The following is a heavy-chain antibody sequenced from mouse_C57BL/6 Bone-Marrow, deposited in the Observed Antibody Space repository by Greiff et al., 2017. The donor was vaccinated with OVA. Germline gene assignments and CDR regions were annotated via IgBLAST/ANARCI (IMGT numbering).Heavy chain of an antibody. Sequence: EVKLQQSGPELVKPGASVKISCKASGYTFTDYYMNWVKQSHGKSLEWIGDINPNNGGTSYNQKFKGKATLTVDKSSSTAYMELRSLTSEDSAVYYCARCYGNYWYFDVWGTGTTVTVSS. D-gene: IGHD2-1*01. CDR2: INPNNGGT. J-gene: IGHJ1*03. CDR1: GYTFTDYY. CDR3: ARCYGNYWYFDV. V-gene: IGHV1-26*01.